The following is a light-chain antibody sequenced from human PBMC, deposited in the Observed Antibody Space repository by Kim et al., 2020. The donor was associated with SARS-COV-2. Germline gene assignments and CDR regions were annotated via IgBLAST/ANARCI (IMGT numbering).Light chain of an antibody. CDR3: ATWDDSLNAWV. CDR1: NSNIGANT. J-gene: IGLJ3*02. Sequence: ELTQPPSASGTPGQRVTISCSGGNSNIGANTVNWYQQFPGTAPKLLIYANDRRPSGVPDRFSVSQSGTSASLAISGLQSEDEADYYCATWDDSLNAWVFGGWTQLTVL. CDR2: AND. V-gene: IGLV1-44*01.